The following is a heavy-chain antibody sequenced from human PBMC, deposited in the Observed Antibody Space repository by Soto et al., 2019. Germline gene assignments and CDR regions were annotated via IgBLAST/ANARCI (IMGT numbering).Heavy chain of an antibody. CDR2: IYYSGST. J-gene: IGHJ6*02. CDR1: RSNHS. D-gene: IGHD3-10*01. Sequence: RSNHSYGGFRLKPGKGMEVIGSIYYSGSTYYNPSLKSRVTISVETSKNQFSLKLSSWTAADTAVYYCARHQTSGSGSNGMAARGQGTTVT. CDR3: ARHQTSGSGSNGMAA. V-gene: IGHV4-39*01.